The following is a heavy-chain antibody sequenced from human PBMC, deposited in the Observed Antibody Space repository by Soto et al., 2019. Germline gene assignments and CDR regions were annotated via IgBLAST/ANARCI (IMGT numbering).Heavy chain of an antibody. CDR3: ARGKKFDY. CDR1: GGSISSSSYY. J-gene: IGHJ4*02. V-gene: IGHV4-39*01. CDR2: IYYSGST. Sequence: SETLSLTCTVSGGSISSSSYYWGWIRQPPGKGLEWIGSIYYSGSTYYNPSLKSRVTISVDTSKNQFSLKLSSVTAADTAVYYCARGKKFDYWGQGTLVTVSS.